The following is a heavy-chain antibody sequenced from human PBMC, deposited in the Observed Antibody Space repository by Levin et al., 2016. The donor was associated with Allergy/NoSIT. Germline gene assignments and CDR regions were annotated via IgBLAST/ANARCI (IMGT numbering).Heavy chain of an antibody. CDR2: ISAYNGNT. Sequence: WVRQAPGQGLEWMGWISAYNGNTNYAQKLQGRVTMTTDTSTSTAYMELRSLRSDDTAVYYCARGRGSYFGYYYYGMDVWGQGTTVTVSS. CDR3: ARGRGSYFGYYYYGMDV. J-gene: IGHJ6*02. D-gene: IGHD1-26*01. V-gene: IGHV1-18*01.